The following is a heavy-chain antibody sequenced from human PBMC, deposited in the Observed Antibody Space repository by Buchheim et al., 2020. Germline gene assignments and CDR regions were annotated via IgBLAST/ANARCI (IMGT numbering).Heavy chain of an antibody. CDR3: ARDFSGWSRDY. V-gene: IGHV3-21*01. CDR1: GFSFSPFG. Sequence: DVQLVESGGGLVMPGGSLTLSCVTSGFSFSPFGMTWVRQAPGKGLEWVATVGSGHHTFYADLVEGRFTVSGDNARGSVYLQLNSLRAEDTAVYFCARDFSGWSRDYWGQGTL. J-gene: IGHJ4*02. D-gene: IGHD6-19*01. CDR2: VGSGHHT.